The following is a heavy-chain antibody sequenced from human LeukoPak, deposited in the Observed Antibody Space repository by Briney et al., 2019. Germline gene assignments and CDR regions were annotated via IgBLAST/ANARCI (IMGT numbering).Heavy chain of an antibody. CDR2: IYYSGST. CDR3: ARVGDYGGLVY. V-gene: IGHV4-30-4*07. Sequence: SWVRQPPGKGLEWIGYIYYSGSTYYNPSLKSRVTISVDTSKNQFSLKLSSVTAADTAVYYCARVGDYGGLVYWGQGTLVTVSS. D-gene: IGHD4-17*01. J-gene: IGHJ4*02.